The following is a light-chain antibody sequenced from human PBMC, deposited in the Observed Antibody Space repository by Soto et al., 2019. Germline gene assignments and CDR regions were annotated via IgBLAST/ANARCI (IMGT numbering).Light chain of an antibody. V-gene: IGKV3-15*01. Sequence: EIVMTQSPDTLSLSPGEGETLSCRVSQSIRSNLAWYQQRPGQAPRLLMYGASTRADGIPARFTGSGSGTEFTLTISSLQSEDFAVYYCQQYHIWPPWTYGQGTNVDIK. CDR2: GAS. CDR3: QQYHIWPPWT. J-gene: IGKJ1*01. CDR1: QSIRSN.